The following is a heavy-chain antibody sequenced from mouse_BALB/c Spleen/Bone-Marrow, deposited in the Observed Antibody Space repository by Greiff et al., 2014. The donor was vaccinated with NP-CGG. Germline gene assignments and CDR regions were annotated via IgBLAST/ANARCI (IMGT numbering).Heavy chain of an antibody. CDR2: IYPGSGNT. Sequence: VQLQQSGPELVKPGASVKISCKASGYTFTDYYINWVKQKPGQGLERIGWIYPGSGNTKFNERFKGKATLTVDTSSSTAYMQLSSLTSEDTAVYFCARILYWYFDVWGAGTTVTVSS. V-gene: IGHV1-84*02. CDR1: GYTFTDYY. J-gene: IGHJ1*01. CDR3: ARILYWYFDV.